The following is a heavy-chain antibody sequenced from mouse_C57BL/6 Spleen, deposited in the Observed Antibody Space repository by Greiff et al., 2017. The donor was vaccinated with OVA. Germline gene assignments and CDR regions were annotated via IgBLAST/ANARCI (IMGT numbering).Heavy chain of an antibody. V-gene: IGHV1-69*01. J-gene: IGHJ3*01. CDR1: GYTFTSYG. CDR3: ARIFYDDDWIFAY. Sequence: QVQLQQPGAELVMPGASVKLSCKASGYTFTSYGMNWVKQRPGQGLEWIGAIDPSDSYTNYNQKFKGKSTLTVDKSSSTSYMQLSSLTSVDSAVYDGARIFYDDDWIFAYWGKGTMVTVSA. D-gene: IGHD2-4*01. CDR2: IDPSDSYT.